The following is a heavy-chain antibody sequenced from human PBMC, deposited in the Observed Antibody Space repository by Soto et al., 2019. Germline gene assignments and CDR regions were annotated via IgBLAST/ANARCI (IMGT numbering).Heavy chain of an antibody. CDR2: IHYSGST. Sequence: TLSLTCTVSGGSIISSSYYWGWLRQPPGKGLEWIGTIHYSGSTYYNPSLESRVTISVDTSKNQFSLKLRSVTAADTAVYYCASPAARSWGHGTMLTVYS. V-gene: IGHV4-39*01. J-gene: IGHJ5*01. CDR1: GGSIISSSYY. CDR3: ASPAARS.